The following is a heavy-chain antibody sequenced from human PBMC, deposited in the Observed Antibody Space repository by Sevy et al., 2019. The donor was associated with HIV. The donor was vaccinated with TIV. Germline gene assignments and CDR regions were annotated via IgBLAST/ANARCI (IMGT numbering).Heavy chain of an antibody. CDR3: TREVLLWFGELFHYYYMDV. CDR1: GFTFSGSA. J-gene: IGHJ6*03. CDR2: IRSKANSYAT. V-gene: IGHV3-73*01. Sequence: GGSLRLSCAASGFTFSGSAMHWVRQASGKGLEWVGRIRSKANSYATAYAASVKGRLTISRDDSKNTAYLQMNGLKTEDTAVYYCTREVLLWFGELFHYYYMDVWGKGTTVTVSS. D-gene: IGHD3-10*01.